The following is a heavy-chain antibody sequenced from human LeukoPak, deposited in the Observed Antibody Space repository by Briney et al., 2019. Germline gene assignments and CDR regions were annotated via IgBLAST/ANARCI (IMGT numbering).Heavy chain of an antibody. CDR1: RYTLTVYA. J-gene: IGHJ4*02. D-gene: IGHD5-12*01. CDR3: AKKVRGPSHPLDF. CDR2: INPEKRDT. V-gene: IGHV1-2*02. Sequence: ASVKVSCMASRYTLTVYAIHWVRPAPGQGLEWMGWINPEKRDTGYAHKFQGRVTMTSDTSISTAYMELSSLRSDDTAVYYCAKKVRGPSHPLDFWGQGTLVTVSS.